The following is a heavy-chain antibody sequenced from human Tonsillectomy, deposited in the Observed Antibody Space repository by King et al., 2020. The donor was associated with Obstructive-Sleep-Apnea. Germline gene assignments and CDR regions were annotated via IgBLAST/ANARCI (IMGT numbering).Heavy chain of an antibody. CDR2: IKQDGSEK. CDR3: ARTMVRGVMSYYYYGMDV. CDR1: GFTFSSYW. D-gene: IGHD3-10*01. Sequence: VQLVESGGGLVQPGGSLRLSCAASGFTFSSYWMSWVRQAPGKGLEWVANIKQDGSEKYYVDSVKGRVTISRDNAKKSLYLQMNSLSAEDTAVYYCARTMVRGVMSYYYYGMDVWGQGTTVTVSS. V-gene: IGHV3-7*01. J-gene: IGHJ6*02.